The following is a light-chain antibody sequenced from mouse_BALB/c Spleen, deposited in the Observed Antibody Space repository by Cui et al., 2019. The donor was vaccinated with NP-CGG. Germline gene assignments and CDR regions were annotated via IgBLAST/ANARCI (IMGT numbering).Light chain of an antibody. Sequence: QALLTHEYALTPSPGETVTLTCRSSTGAVTTSNYANWVQEKPDHLFTGLIGGTNNRPPGVPARFSGSLIGDKAALIITGAQTEDEAIYFCALWYSNHWVFGGGTKLTVL. CDR1: TGAVTTSNY. CDR3: ALWYSNHWV. CDR2: GTN. J-gene: IGLJ1*01. V-gene: IGLV1*01.